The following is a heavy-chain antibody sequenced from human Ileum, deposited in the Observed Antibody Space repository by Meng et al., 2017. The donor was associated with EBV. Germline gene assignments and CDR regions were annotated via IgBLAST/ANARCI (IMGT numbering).Heavy chain of an antibody. J-gene: IGHJ5*02. CDR3: ARARLGGYCSSTSCADNWFDP. CDR2: ISAYNGNT. CDR1: GYTXPSYG. Sequence: QVQLVQSGAEVKKPGXSVKVSCKASGYTXPSYGISWVRQAPGQGLEWIGWISAYNGNTNYAQKLQGRVTMTTDTSTSTAYMELRSLRSDDTAVYYCARARLGGYCSSTSCADNWFDPWGQGTLVTVSS. V-gene: IGHV1-18*01. D-gene: IGHD2-2*01.